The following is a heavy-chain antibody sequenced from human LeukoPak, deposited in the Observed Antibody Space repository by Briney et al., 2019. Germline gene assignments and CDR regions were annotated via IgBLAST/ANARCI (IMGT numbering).Heavy chain of an antibody. CDR2: IYYSGST. CDR1: GGSISSSSYY. CDR3: ARHFRGRSHWFDP. V-gene: IGHV4-39*01. D-gene: IGHD3-10*01. Sequence: PSETLSLACTVSGGSISSSSYYWGWIRQPPGKGLEWIGSIYYSGSTYYNPSLKSRVTISVDTSKNQFSLKLSSVTAADTAVYYCARHFRGRSHWFDPWGQGTLVTVSS. J-gene: IGHJ5*02.